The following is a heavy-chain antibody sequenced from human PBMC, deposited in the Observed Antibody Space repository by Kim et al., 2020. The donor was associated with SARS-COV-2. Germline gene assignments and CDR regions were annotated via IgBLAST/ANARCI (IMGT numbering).Heavy chain of an antibody. V-gene: IGHV1-69*13. CDR2: IIPIFGTA. Sequence: SVKVSCKASGGTFSSYAISWVRQAPGQGLEWMGGIIPIFGTANYAQKFQGRVTITADESTSTAYMELSSLRSEDTAVYYCARVGYGSGSYYNSTLDYYYYYGMDVWGQGTTVTVSS. J-gene: IGHJ6*02. CDR1: GGTFSSYA. D-gene: IGHD3-10*01. CDR3: ARVGYGSGSYYNSTLDYYYYYGMDV.